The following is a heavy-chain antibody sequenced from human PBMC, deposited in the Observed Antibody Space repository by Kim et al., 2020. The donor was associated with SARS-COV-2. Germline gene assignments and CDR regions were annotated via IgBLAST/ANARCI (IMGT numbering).Heavy chain of an antibody. J-gene: IGHJ5*02. CDR3: ARARKYVEIATIGH. D-gene: IGHD2-21*01. Sequence: AGSVKGRLPISRDHAKNSLYLQMNSLRDEDTAVYYCARARKYVEIATIGHWGQGTLVTVSS. V-gene: IGHV3-48*02.